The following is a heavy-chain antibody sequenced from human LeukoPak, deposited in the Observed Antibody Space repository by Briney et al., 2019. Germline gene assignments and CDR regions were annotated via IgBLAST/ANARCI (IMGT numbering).Heavy chain of an antibody. V-gene: IGHV1-24*01. CDR3: ATARITLWRNIDY. CDR1: GYTLTELS. Sequence: RASVKVSCKVSGYTLTELSMHWVRQAPGKGLEWRGGFDPEDGETIYAQKFQGRVTMTEDTSTDTAYMELSSLRSEDTAVYYCATARITLWRNIDYWGQGTLVTVSS. D-gene: IGHD5-18*01. CDR2: FDPEDGET. J-gene: IGHJ4*02.